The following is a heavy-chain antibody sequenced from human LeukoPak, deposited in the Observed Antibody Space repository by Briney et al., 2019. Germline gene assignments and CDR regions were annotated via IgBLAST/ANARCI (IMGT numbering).Heavy chain of an antibody. Sequence: SQTLSLTCTVSGGSISSGDYYWSWIRQPPGKGLEWIGYIYYSGSTNYNPSLKSRVTISVDTSKNQFSLKLSSVTAADTAVYYCARETPSDSSGYYYSFDYWGQGTLVTVSS. J-gene: IGHJ4*02. D-gene: IGHD3-22*01. V-gene: IGHV4-61*08. CDR3: ARETPSDSSGYYYSFDY. CDR1: GGSISSGDYY. CDR2: IYYSGST.